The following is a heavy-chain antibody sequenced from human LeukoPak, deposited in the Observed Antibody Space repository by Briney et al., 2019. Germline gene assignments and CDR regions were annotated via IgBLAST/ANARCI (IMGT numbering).Heavy chain of an antibody. J-gene: IGHJ4*02. D-gene: IGHD6-6*01. CDR2: IWYDGSNK. Sequence: PGGSLRLSCAASGFTFSSYGMHWVRQAPGKGLEWVAVIWYDGSNKYYADSVKGRFTISRDNSKNTLYLQMNSLRAEDTAVYYCARDQDRAARSFGYWGQGTLVTVSS. V-gene: IGHV3-33*01. CDR1: GFTFSSYG. CDR3: ARDQDRAARSFGY.